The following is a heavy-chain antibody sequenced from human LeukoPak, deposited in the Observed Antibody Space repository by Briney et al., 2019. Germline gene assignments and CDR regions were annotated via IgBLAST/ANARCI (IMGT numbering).Heavy chain of an antibody. CDR1: GFTFSDYY. V-gene: IGHV3-11*01. CDR2: ISSSGSTI. D-gene: IGHD6-6*01. CDR3: AREASIAARPFDY. Sequence: GGSLRLSCAASGFTFSDYYMSWIRQAPGKGLEWVSYISSSGSTIYYADSVKGRFTISRDNAENSLYPQMNSLRAEDTAVYYCAREASIAARPFDYWGQGTLVTVSS. J-gene: IGHJ4*02.